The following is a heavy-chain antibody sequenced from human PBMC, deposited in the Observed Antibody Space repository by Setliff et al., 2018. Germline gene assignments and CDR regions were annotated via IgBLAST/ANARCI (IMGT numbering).Heavy chain of an antibody. V-gene: IGHV1-18*01. D-gene: IGHD3-3*01. CDR1: GYNIITYG. CDR3: ARAPRLEWILPTFDY. Sequence: GASVKVSCKASGYNIITYGINWVRQAPGQGLEWMGWISPYNGETSYAQTFQGRVTMTTDTSTSTGYMELRSLRYDDTAVYYCARAPRLEWILPTFDYWGQGTPVTVSS. CDR2: ISPYNGET. J-gene: IGHJ4*02.